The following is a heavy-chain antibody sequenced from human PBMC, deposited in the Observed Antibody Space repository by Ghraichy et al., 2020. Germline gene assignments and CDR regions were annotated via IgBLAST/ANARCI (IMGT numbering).Heavy chain of an antibody. CDR2: ISRRSSPT. Sequence: GGTLRLSCTASGFTFSDYSMIWVRQAPGKGLEWVSSISRRSSPTYYADSVQGRFTISRDNAKNSVYLQMNSLRAEDTALYYCVRQVSDDSSNWFDAWGQGTVVNVS. D-gene: IGHD5-18*01. CDR3: VRQVSDDSSNWFDA. CDR1: GFTFSDYS. J-gene: IGHJ5*02. V-gene: IGHV3-21*01.